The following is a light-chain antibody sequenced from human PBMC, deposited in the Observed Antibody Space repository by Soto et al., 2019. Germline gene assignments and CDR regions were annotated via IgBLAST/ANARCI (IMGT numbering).Light chain of an antibody. Sequence: EIVLTQSPGTLALSPGERATLSCRASPSVSNSLAWYQHKPGQAPRLLIYDASNRATGVPTRFSGSGSGTDFTLTISSLEPEDFAVYYCQQYNNWPVFGQGTKVDIK. V-gene: IGKV3-11*01. J-gene: IGKJ1*01. CDR3: QQYNNWPV. CDR2: DAS. CDR1: PSVSNS.